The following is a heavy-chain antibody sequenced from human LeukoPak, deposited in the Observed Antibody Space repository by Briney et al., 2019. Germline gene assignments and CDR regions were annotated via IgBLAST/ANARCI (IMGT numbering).Heavy chain of an antibody. Sequence: GGSLRLSSAASGFTFSRYWMQWVRQAPGKGLVWVSRINGDGSSTTYADSVKGRFTISRDNAKNTLFLQMNSLRAEDTAVYYCARVQFSSTWFIDYWGQGALVTVSS. CDR3: ARVQFSSTWFIDY. CDR1: GFTFSRYW. D-gene: IGHD6-13*01. J-gene: IGHJ4*02. V-gene: IGHV3-74*01. CDR2: INGDGSST.